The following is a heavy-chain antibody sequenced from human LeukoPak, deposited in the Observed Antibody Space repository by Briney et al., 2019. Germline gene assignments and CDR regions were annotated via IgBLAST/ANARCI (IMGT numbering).Heavy chain of an antibody. V-gene: IGHV6-1*01. CDR2: TYYRYKGYN. CDR3: ACLNSSVSAFDI. CDR1: GDSVSSNSAA. J-gene: IGHJ3*02. D-gene: IGHD6-19*01. Sequence: SQTLSLTCAISGDSVSSNSAAWNWIRQSPSRGLEWLGSTYYRYKGYNDYAVSVKSRITINPDTSKNQFSLQLKSATPEDTAVYYCACLNSSVSAFDIWGQGTMVTVSS.